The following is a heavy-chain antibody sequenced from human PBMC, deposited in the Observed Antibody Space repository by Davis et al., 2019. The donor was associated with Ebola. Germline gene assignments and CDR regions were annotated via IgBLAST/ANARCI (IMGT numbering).Heavy chain of an antibody. D-gene: IGHD2-15*01. V-gene: IGHV3-30-3*01. CDR1: GFTFSSYA. J-gene: IGHJ3*02. Sequence: GESLKISCAASGFTFSSYAMHWVRQAPGKGLEWVAVISYDGSNKYYADSVKGRFTISRDNSKNTLYLQMNSLRAEDTAVYYCARDRVVVAATPPDAFDIWGQGTMVTVSS. CDR3: ARDRVVVAATPPDAFDI. CDR2: ISYDGSNK.